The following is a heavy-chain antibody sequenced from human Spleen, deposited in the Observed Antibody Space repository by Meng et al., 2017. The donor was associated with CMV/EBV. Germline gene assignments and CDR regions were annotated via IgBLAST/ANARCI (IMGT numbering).Heavy chain of an antibody. J-gene: IGHJ4*02. Sequence: TYTSYARHWVRQAPGQRPEWMGWINTDNGYTKYSQKFQGRVTITRDTSASIAYMELRSLRSADTAVYYCTRTSYDILTGYYEKYFDYWGQGTLVTVSS. CDR3: TRTSYDILTGYYEKYFDY. V-gene: IGHV1-3*04. D-gene: IGHD3-9*01. CDR2: INTDNGYT. CDR1: TYTSYA.